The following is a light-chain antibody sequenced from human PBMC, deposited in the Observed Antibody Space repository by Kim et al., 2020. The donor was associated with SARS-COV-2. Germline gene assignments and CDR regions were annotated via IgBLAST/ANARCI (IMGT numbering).Light chain of an antibody. J-gene: IGLJ2*01. Sequence: GQPITIACTGTSGDVGSDNFVCWYQQHPGQAPKLMISEVSKRPSGVSNRFSGSKSGNTASLTISGLQAEDEADYYCFSYAGSNFVIFGGGTQLTVL. CDR3: FSYAGSNFVI. CDR2: EVS. V-gene: IGLV2-23*02. CDR1: SGDVGSDNF.